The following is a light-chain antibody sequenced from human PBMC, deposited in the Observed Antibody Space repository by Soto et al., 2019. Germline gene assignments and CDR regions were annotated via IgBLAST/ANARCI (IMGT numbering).Light chain of an antibody. Sequence: ETLLTQSPGTLSLSPRERATLSRRASQSVVGNYLAWYQQKPGQAPRLLIYGASSRATGSPARFSGSGSGTDFTLTISSLEPEDFAVYYCQQRSNWPITFGQGTRLEIK. CDR2: GAS. V-gene: IGKV3D-20*02. CDR3: QQRSNWPIT. CDR1: QSVVGNY. J-gene: IGKJ5*01.